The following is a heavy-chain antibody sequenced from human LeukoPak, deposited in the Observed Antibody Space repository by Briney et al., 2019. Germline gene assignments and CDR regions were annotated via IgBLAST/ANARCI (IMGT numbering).Heavy chain of an antibody. Sequence: PSETLSLTCTVSGGSISSSSYYWGWIRQPPGKGLEWIGSIYYSGSTYYNPSLKSRVTISVDTSKNQFSLKLSSVTAADTAVYYCARSGYSYGSYFDYWGQGTLVTVSS. CDR1: GGSISSSSYY. CDR3: ARSGYSYGSYFDY. J-gene: IGHJ4*02. D-gene: IGHD5-18*01. V-gene: IGHV4-39*07. CDR2: IYYSGST.